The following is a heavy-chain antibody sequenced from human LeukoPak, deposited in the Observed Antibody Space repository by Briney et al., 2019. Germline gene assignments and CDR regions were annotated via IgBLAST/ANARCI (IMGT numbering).Heavy chain of an antibody. CDR3: ARVNHYYDSSGYHDPFDY. CDR1: GYTFTSYY. D-gene: IGHD3-22*01. V-gene: IGHV1-46*01. CDR2: INPGGGST. J-gene: IGHJ4*02. Sequence: ASVKVSCKASGYTFTSYYMHWVRQAPGQGLEWMGIINPGGGSTSYAQKFQGRVTMTRDTSTSTVYMELSSLRSDDTAVYYCARVNHYYDSSGYHDPFDYWGQGTLVTVSS.